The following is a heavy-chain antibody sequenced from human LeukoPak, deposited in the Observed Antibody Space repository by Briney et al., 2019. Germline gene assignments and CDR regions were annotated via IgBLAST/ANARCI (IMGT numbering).Heavy chain of an antibody. CDR1: GFTFDDYA. Sequence: PGRSLRLSCAASGFTFDDYAMHWVRQAPGKGLEWVSGISWNSGSIGYADSVKGRFTISRDNAKNSLYLQMNSLRAEDTALYYCAKQRKHDYGMDVWGQGTTVTVSS. J-gene: IGHJ6*02. CDR2: ISWNSGSI. CDR3: AKQRKHDYGMDV. V-gene: IGHV3-9*01.